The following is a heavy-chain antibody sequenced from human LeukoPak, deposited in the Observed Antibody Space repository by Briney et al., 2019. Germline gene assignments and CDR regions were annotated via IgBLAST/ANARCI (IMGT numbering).Heavy chain of an antibody. CDR3: ARLRYGSGWYKRFWFDP. V-gene: IGHV4-39*01. D-gene: IGHD6-19*01. Sequence: SETLSLTCTVSGVSISSSSYYWGWIRQPPGKGLEWIGSIYYSGSTYYNPSLKSRVTISVDTSKHQFSLKLSSVTAADTAVYYCARLRYGSGWYKRFWFDPWGQGTLVTVSS. CDR1: GVSISSSSYY. CDR2: IYYSGST. J-gene: IGHJ5*02.